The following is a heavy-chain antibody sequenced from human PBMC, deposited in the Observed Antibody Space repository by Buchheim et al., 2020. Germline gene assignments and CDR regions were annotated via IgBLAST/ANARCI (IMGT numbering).Heavy chain of an antibody. CDR2: IYYSGST. CDR1: GGSISSYY. J-gene: IGHJ4*02. D-gene: IGHD1-1*01. CDR3: ASLALEGRRRRGY. V-gene: IGHV4-59*08. Sequence: QVQLQESGPGLVKPSETLSLTCTVSGGSISSYYWSWIRQPPGKGLEWIGYIYYSGSTNYNPSLKSRVTISVDTSKNQFSLKLSSVTAADTAVYYCASLALEGRRRRGYWGQGTL.